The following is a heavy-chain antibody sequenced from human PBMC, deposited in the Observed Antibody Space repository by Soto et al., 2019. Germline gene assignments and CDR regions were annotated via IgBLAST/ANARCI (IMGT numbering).Heavy chain of an antibody. D-gene: IGHD3-22*01. CDR3: ARTASRAPFYDASADFER. CDR1: GGSISNDNYY. CDR2: IYYSGST. Sequence: PSETLSLTCTDSGGSISNDNYYWSWIRQSPGKGLEWIAYIYYSGSTYYNPSLKSRLTLSVDPSKNQFSLKLSSVTAADTAVYYCARTASRAPFYDASADFERWVRGTLVTVSS. V-gene: IGHV4-30-4*01. J-gene: IGHJ2*01.